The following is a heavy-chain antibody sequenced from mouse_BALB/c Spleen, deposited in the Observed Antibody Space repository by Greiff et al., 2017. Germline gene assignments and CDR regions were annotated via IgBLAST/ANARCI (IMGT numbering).Heavy chain of an antibody. Sequence: EVKLMESGGGLVQPGGSRKLSCAASGFTFSSFGMHWVRQAPEKGLEWVAYISSGSSTIYYADTVKGRFTISRDNPKNTLFLQMTSLRYEDTAMYYCARRTTMITTVYYAMDYWGQGTSVTVSS. V-gene: IGHV5-17*02. CDR2: ISSGSSTI. CDR1: GFTFSSFG. D-gene: IGHD2-4*01. J-gene: IGHJ4*01. CDR3: ARRTTMITTVYYAMDY.